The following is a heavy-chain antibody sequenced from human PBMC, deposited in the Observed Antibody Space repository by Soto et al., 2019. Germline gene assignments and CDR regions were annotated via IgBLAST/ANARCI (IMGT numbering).Heavy chain of an antibody. CDR1: GFTFSKFA. CDR3: TRDLNYKLDN. V-gene: IGHV3-74*01. CDR2: INNDGSTT. Sequence: PGGSLRLSCAASGFTFSKFAMSWVRQAPGKGLVWVSRINNDGSTTRYADSVKGRFTISRDNAKNTLYLQMNSLRADDTAVYYCTRDLNYKLDNWGQGALVTVSS. J-gene: IGHJ4*02. D-gene: IGHD1-1*01.